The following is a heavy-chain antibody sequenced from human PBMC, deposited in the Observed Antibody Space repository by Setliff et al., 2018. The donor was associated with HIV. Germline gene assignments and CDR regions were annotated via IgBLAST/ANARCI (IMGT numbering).Heavy chain of an antibody. Sequence: SETLSLTCAVSGGPLNSRNWWSWVRQPPGKGLEWIGEVFHSGSANPNASLRSRVMISVDTSKNQFSLKLSAVTAADTAVYYCARDHVFGSRTGFDPWGPGILVTVSS. D-gene: IGHD3-10*01. CDR3: ARDHVFGSRTGFDP. V-gene: IGHV4-4*02. J-gene: IGHJ5*02. CDR2: VFHSGSA. CDR1: GGPLNSRNW.